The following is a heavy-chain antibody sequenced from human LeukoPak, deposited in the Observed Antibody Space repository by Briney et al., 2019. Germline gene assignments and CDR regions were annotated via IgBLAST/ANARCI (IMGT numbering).Heavy chain of an antibody. J-gene: IGHJ6*02. V-gene: IGHV3-48*03. D-gene: IGHD3-10*01. CDR2: ISSSGSTI. CDR1: GFTFSSFE. Sequence: GGSPRPSCAASGFTFSSFEMNGAPQAPGKGLEWVSYISSSGSTIYYADSVKGRFTISRDNAKNSLYLQMNSLRAEDTAVYYCARDLWFGDYYYYGMDVWGQGTTVTVSS. CDR3: ARDLWFGDYYYYGMDV.